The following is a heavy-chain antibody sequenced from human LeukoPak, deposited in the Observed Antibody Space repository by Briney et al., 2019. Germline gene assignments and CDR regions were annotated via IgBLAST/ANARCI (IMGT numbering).Heavy chain of an antibody. CDR1: GYTFTGYY. CDR2: INPNSGGT. V-gene: IGHV1-2*04. Sequence: GASVKVSCKASGYTFTGYYMHWVRQAPGQGLEWMGWINPNSGGTNYAQKFQGWVTMTRDTSISTAYMELSRLRSDDTAVYYCAITMIDYYYGMDVWGQGTTVTVSS. D-gene: IGHD3-22*01. CDR3: AITMIDYYYGMDV. J-gene: IGHJ6*02.